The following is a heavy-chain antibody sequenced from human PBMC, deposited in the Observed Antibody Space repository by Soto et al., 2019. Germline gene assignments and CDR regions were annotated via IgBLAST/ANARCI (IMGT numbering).Heavy chain of an antibody. CDR1: GFTFSSYA. CDR2: ISGSGGST. CDR3: AEEHGDSSGWSPFDY. J-gene: IGHJ4*02. V-gene: IGHV3-23*01. D-gene: IGHD6-19*01. Sequence: EVQLLESGGGLVQPGGSLRLSCAASGFTFSSYAMSWVRQAPGKGLEWVSAISGSGGSTYYADSVKGRFTISRDNSKNTLLLKMSSLRAEDTAVYYCAEEHGDSSGWSPFDYWGQGTLVTVSS.